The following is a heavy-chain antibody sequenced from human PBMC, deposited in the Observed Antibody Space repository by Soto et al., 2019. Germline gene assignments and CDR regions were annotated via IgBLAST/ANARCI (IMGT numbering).Heavy chain of an antibody. Sequence: PSETLSLTCTVSGGSISSSSYYWGWIRQPPGKGLEWIGSIYYSGSTYYNPSLKSRVTISVDTSKNQFSLKLRSVTAADTAVYYCARQYSSSGGPMDVWGQGTTVTVSS. D-gene: IGHD6-6*01. CDR2: IYYSGST. V-gene: IGHV4-39*01. J-gene: IGHJ6*02. CDR1: GGSISSSSYY. CDR3: ARQYSSSGGPMDV.